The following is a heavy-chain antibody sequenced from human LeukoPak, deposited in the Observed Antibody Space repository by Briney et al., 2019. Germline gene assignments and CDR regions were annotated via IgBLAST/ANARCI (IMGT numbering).Heavy chain of an antibody. J-gene: IGHJ4*02. CDR2: ISSSSSYI. Sequence: GGSLRLSCAASGFTFSSYEMNWVRQAPGKGLEWVSSISSSSSYIYYADSVKGRFTISRDNAKNSLYLQMNSLRAEDTAVYYCAREASGEQWLFHYFDYWGQGTLVTVSS. CDR1: GFTFSSYE. V-gene: IGHV3-21*01. CDR3: AREASGEQWLFHYFDY. D-gene: IGHD6-19*01.